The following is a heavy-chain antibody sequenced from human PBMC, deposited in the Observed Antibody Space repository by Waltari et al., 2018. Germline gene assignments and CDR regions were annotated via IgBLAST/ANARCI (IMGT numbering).Heavy chain of an antibody. V-gene: IGHV3-30*04. CDR3: VRDFCDRTKCHGMDV. CDR1: EFTFSSYA. Sequence: QVQLVESGGGVVQPGRSLRLSCAASEFTFSSYAMHWVRQAPGKGLEVVAVISYNERNIYYVDSVKGRFTISRDNSKKTLYLQMNSLRPEDMAMYYCVRDFCDRTKCHGMDVWGQGTTVTVSS. D-gene: IGHD3-22*01. J-gene: IGHJ6*02. CDR2: ISYNERNI.